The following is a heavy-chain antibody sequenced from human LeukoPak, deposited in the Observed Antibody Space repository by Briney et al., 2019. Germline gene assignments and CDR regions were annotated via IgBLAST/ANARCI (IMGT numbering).Heavy chain of an antibody. V-gene: IGHV1-69*04. D-gene: IGHD6-19*01. J-gene: IGHJ3*02. CDR3: ARGLAVAGTDDAFDI. CDR1: GGTFSSYA. CDR2: IIPILGIA. Sequence: ASVKVSCKASGGTFSSYAISWVRQAPGQGLEWMGRIIPILGIANYAQKFQGRVTITADKSTSTAYMELSSLRSEDTAVYYCARGLAVAGTDDAFDIWGQGTMVTVSS.